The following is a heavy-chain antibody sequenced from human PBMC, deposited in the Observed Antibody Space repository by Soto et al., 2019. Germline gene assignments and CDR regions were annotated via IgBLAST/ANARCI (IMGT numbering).Heavy chain of an antibody. CDR2: ISGSGGST. CDR1: GFTFSSYA. D-gene: IGHD1-7*01. CDR3: AKGLLTGTTSGWYYYYGMDV. V-gene: IGHV3-23*01. J-gene: IGHJ6*02. Sequence: PGGSLRLSCAASGFTFSSYAMSWVRQAPGKGLEWVSAISGSGGSTYYADSVKGRFTISRDNSKNTLYLQMNSLRAEDTAVYYCAKGLLTGTTSGWYYYYGMDVWGQGTTVTVSS.